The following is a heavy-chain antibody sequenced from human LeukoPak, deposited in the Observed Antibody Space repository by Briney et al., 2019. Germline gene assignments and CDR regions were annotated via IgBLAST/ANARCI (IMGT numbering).Heavy chain of an antibody. CDR3: ARAPTSSTSSSSPFEL. Sequence: SETLSLTCTVSGGSITTGSYYWIWIRQPAGKGLEWIGRIYTTGSTDYNPSLKSRVTISVDTSNNQFSLRLTSVTAADTAVYYCARAPTSSTSSSSPFELWGQGTMVTVSS. CDR2: IYTTGST. J-gene: IGHJ3*01. V-gene: IGHV4-61*02. D-gene: IGHD2-2*01. CDR1: GGSITTGSYY.